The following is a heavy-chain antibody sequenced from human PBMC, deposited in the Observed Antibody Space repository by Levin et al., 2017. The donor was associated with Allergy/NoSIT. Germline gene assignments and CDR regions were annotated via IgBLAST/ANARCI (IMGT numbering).Heavy chain of an antibody. CDR1: GLTFSDYW. Sequence: GESLKISCAASGLTFSDYWMTWVRQPPGKGLEWVANINQDGSQKYHAESVKGQFTISRDNAKNSLFLQMNYLGTDDTAVYFCARDTTVGGEAWGQGTLVTVSS. V-gene: IGHV3-7*03. D-gene: IGHD1-26*01. J-gene: IGHJ5*02. CDR3: ARDTTVGGEA. CDR2: INQDGSQK.